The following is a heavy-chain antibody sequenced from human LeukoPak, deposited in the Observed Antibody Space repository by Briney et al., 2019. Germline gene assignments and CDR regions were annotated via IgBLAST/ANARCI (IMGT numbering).Heavy chain of an antibody. Sequence: SETLSLTCAVSGVSFNDYYWSWVRQTPGKGLEWIGEINHSGYTNDSPSLKSRVTLSIDTSRKQFSLNLRSVTVADTGLYYCTRMDTGHDYWGQGTLVTVSS. D-gene: IGHD5-18*01. CDR3: TRMDTGHDY. CDR2: INHSGYT. J-gene: IGHJ4*02. CDR1: GVSFNDYY. V-gene: IGHV4-34*01.